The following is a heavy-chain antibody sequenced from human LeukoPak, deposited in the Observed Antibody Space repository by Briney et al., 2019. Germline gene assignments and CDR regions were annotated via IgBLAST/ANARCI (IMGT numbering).Heavy chain of an antibody. V-gene: IGHV1-46*01. Sequence: ASVKVSCKASGYTFTSYYMHWVRQAPGQGLEWMGIISPSGGSTSYAQKSQGRVTMTRDTSTSTVYMELSSLRSEDTAVYYCARSDGDGYKPWGQGTLVTVSS. CDR1: GYTFTSYY. CDR3: ARSDGDGYKP. J-gene: IGHJ5*02. D-gene: IGHD5-12*01. CDR2: ISPSGGST.